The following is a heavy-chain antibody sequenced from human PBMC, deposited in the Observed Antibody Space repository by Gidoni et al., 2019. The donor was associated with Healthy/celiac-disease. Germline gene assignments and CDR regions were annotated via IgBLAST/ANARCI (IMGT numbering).Heavy chain of an antibody. CDR3: ARGRGYSSSDIDY. V-gene: IGHV4-34*01. J-gene: IGHJ4*02. D-gene: IGHD6-13*01. CDR1: GGSFSGYY. CDR2: INHSGST. Sequence: QVQLQQWGAGLLQPSETLSLTCAVYGGSFSGYYWSWIRQPPGKGLEWIGEINHSGSTNYNPSLKSRVTISVDTSKNQFSLKLSSVTAADTAVYYCARGRGYSSSDIDYWGQGTLVTVSS.